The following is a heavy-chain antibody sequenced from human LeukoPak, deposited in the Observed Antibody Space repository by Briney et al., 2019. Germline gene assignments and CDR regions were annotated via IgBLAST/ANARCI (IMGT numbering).Heavy chain of an antibody. CDR1: GFTFSDYY. V-gene: IGHV3-11*01. D-gene: IGHD1-26*01. Sequence: GGSLRLSCAAPGFTFSDYYMSWIRQAPGRGLEWVSYISSSSTIYYADAVRGRFTISRDNAKNSLYLQMNSLRAEDTAVYYCARLASGANGVDYWGQGTQVTVSS. CDR3: ARLASGANGVDY. J-gene: IGHJ4*02. CDR2: ISSSSTI.